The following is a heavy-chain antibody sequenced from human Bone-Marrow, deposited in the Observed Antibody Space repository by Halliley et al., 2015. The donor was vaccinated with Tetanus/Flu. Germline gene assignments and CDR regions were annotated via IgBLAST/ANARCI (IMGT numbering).Heavy chain of an antibody. V-gene: IGHV3-11*01. J-gene: IGHJ4*02. CDR3: ARDPKWILDCATTGCYLDY. D-gene: IGHD2-2*01. CDR1: GFPFSDYY. CDR2: ITPSGSAI. Sequence: SLRLSCSVSGFPFSDYYMSWIRQAPGKGLEWVSKITPSGSAIDYADSVRGRFTISRDNAKNLLYLQMNSLRAEDTALYYCARDPKWILDCATTGCYLDYWGQGTLVTVSS.